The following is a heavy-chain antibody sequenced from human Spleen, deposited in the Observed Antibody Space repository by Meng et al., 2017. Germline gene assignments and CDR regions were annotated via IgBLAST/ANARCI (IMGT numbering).Heavy chain of an antibody. V-gene: IGHV3-30*04. CDR2: ISNDGSDE. D-gene: IGHD3-10*01. CDR3: VRRFGEFDWYFDL. Sequence: GESLKISCAASGFSFSNFALHWVRQAPGKGLEWVAVISNDGSDEYYADSVKGRFSISRDNSKNTLFLRMNSLRLEDTAVYYCVRRFGEFDWYFDLWGRGTLVTVSS. J-gene: IGHJ2*01. CDR1: GFSFSNFA.